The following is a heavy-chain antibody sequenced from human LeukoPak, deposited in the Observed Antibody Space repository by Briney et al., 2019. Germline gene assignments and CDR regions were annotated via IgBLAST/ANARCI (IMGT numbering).Heavy chain of an antibody. Sequence: SGESLKISCKGSGYSFTNYWIGWVRQMPGKGLEWMGIIYPGDSDTRYSPSFQGQVTISADKSTSTAYLQWSSLKASDIAMYYCARVRPQDAFDIWGQGTMVTVSS. CDR1: GYSFTNYW. CDR2: IYPGDSDT. CDR3: ARVRPQDAFDI. V-gene: IGHV5-51*01. J-gene: IGHJ3*02.